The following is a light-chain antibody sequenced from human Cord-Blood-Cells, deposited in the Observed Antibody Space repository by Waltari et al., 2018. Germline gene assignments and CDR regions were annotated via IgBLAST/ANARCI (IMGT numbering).Light chain of an antibody. CDR3: QQYNSYSHT. J-gene: IGKJ2*01. V-gene: IGKV1-5*03. CDR1: QSISSW. CDR2: KAS. Sequence: IQMTQSPSSLSASIGDRVTITCRASQSISSWLAWYQQKPGKAPKLLIYKASTLESGVPSRFSGSGSGTEFTLTISSLQPDDFATYYCQQYNSYSHTFGQGTKVEIK.